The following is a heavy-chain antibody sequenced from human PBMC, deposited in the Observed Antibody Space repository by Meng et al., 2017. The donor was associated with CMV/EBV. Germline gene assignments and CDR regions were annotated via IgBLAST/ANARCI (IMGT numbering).Heavy chain of an antibody. V-gene: IGHV1-69*05. CDR2: IIPIFGTA. CDR3: ARVELNTAMSGYGMDV. Sequence: KVSCKASGYTFTGYYMHWVRQAPGQGLEWMGGIIPIFGTANYAQKFQGRVTITTDESTSTAYMELSSLRSEDTAVYYCARVELNTAMSGYGMDVWGQGTTVTVSS. CDR1: GYTFTGYY. J-gene: IGHJ6*02. D-gene: IGHD5-18*01.